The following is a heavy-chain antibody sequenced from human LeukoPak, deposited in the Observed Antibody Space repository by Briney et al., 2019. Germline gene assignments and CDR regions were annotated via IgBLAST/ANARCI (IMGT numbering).Heavy chain of an antibody. J-gene: IGHJ4*02. CDR3: ARDKEDYYDSSGSPDY. CDR1: GFTFSSYS. D-gene: IGHD3-22*01. V-gene: IGHV3-21*01. CDR2: ISSSSSYI. Sequence: GGSLRLSCAASGFTFSSYSMNWVRQAPGKGLEWVSSISSSSSYIYYADSVKGRFTISRDNAKNSLYLQMNSLRAEDTAVYYCARDKEDYYDSSGSPDYWGQGTLVTVSS.